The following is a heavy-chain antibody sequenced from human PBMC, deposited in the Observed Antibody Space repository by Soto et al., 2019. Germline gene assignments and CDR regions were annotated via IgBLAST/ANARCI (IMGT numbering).Heavy chain of an antibody. CDR3: ARHKEGWFDP. Sequence: QVQLQESGPGLVKPSETLSLTCTVSGGSISSYYWSWIRQPPGKGLGWIGYIYYSGSTNYNPSLTSRVTISVDTSKNQFSLKLSSVTAADTAVYYCARHKEGWFDPWGQGTLVTVSS. CDR1: GGSISSYY. V-gene: IGHV4-59*08. CDR2: IYYSGST. J-gene: IGHJ5*02.